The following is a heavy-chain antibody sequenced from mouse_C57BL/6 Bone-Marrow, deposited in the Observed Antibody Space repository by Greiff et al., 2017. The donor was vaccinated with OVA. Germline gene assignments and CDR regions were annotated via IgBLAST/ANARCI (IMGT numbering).Heavy chain of an antibody. J-gene: IGHJ4*01. V-gene: IGHV2-5*01. CDR2: IWRGGST. CDR3: AKNAYYYYAMDY. CDR1: GFSLTSYG. Sequence: VQGVESGPGLVQPSQSLSITCTVSGFSLTSYGVHWVRQSPGKGLEWLGVIWRGGSTDYNAAFMSRLSITKDNSKSQVFFKMNSLQADDTAIYYCAKNAYYYYAMDYWGQGTSVTVSS.